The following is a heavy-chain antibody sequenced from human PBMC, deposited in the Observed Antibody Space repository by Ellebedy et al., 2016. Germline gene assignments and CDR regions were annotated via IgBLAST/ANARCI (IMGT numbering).Heavy chain of an antibody. CDR3: ARVRGGDYVGLIDY. CDR1: GFTFSSYD. D-gene: IGHD4-17*01. Sequence: GGSLRLSCAASGFTFSSYDMHWVRQATGKGLEWVSAIGTAGDTYYPGSVKGRFTISRENAKNSLYLQMNSLRAEDTAVYYCARVRGGDYVGLIDYWGQGTLVTVSS. J-gene: IGHJ4*02. CDR2: IGTAGDT. V-gene: IGHV3-13*01.